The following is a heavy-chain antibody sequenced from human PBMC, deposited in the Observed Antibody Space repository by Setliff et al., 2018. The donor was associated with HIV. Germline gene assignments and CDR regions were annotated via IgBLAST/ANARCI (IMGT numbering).Heavy chain of an antibody. J-gene: IGHJ4*02. D-gene: IGHD2-15*01. CDR3: ARDDRCSGGSCYSY. CDR2: IYTSGDT. CDR1: GGSISSYY. Sequence: KPSETLSLTCTVSGGSISSYYWSWIRQPPGKGLEWIGYIYTSGDTNYNPSLKSRVTISVDTSNNQFSLNLSSVTAADTAVYYCARDDRCSGGSCYSYWGQGSLVTVSS. V-gene: IGHV4-4*08.